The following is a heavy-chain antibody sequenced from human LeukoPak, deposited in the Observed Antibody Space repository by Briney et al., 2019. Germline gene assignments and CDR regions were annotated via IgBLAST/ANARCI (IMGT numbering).Heavy chain of an antibody. V-gene: IGHV3-48*04. CDR3: TTDYSRSSSPTLAFDY. D-gene: IGHD6-6*01. CDR1: GFTFRSYS. J-gene: IGHJ4*02. Sequence: PGGSLRLSCAASGFTFRSYSMNWVRQAPGKGLEWISYISSSGSTIYYADSVKGRFTISRDNANNLLTLQMNSLRAEDTAVYYCTTDYSRSSSPTLAFDYWGQGTLVTVSS. CDR2: ISSSGSTI.